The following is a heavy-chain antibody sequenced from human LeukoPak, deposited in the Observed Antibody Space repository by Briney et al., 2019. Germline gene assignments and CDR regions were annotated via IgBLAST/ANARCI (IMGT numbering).Heavy chain of an antibody. CDR2: ISGSGGST. V-gene: IGHV3-23*01. J-gene: IGHJ5*02. CDR1: GFTFSTYA. D-gene: IGHD6-13*01. Sequence: GGSLRLSCAASGFTFSTYAMSWVRQAPGKGLNWSSAISGSGGSTYYADSVKGRFTISRDNSKNTLYLQMNSLRAEDTAVYYCAKDWIGVAAAGTREYNWFDPWGQGTLVTVSS. CDR3: AKDWIGVAAAGTREYNWFDP.